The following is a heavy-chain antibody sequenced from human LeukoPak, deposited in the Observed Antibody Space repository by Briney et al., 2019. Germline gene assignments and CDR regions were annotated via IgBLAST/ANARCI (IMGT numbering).Heavy chain of an antibody. CDR2: IYSSGST. V-gene: IGHV3-66*03. D-gene: IGHD3-10*01. J-gene: IGHJ4*02. CDR3: ARDNSRNYFGSGSYKD. CDR1: GFTVSSNY. Sequence: GGSLRLSCAASGFTVSSNYMNWVRQAPGKGLEWVSVIYSSGSTYYADSVKGRFTISRDNSKNTLYLQMNSLRAEDTAVYYCARDNSRNYFGSGSYKDWGQGTLVTVSS.